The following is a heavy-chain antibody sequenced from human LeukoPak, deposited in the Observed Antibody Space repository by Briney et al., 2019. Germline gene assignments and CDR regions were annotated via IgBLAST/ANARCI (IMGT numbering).Heavy chain of an antibody. Sequence: GGSLRLSCAASGFTFSSYSMNWVRQAPGKGLEWMAFIRYDGSIKYFADSVKGRFTISRDNSKSTLYLQMNSLRAEDTAVFYCAKEEYSNSPSFDYWGQGTLVTVSS. J-gene: IGHJ4*02. D-gene: IGHD6-6*01. CDR3: AKEEYSNSPSFDY. CDR2: IRYDGSIK. V-gene: IGHV3-30*02. CDR1: GFTFSSYS.